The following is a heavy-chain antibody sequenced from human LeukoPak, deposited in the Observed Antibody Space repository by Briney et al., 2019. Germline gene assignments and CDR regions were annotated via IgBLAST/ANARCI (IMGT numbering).Heavy chain of an antibody. V-gene: IGHV3-21*01. Sequence: PGGSLRLSCAASGFTFSSYSMNWVRQAPGKGLAWVSSISSSSSYISYADSVKGRFTISRDNAKNSLYLQMNSLRAEDTAVYYCARDYSSSWYVPGFDYWGQGTLVTVSS. J-gene: IGHJ4*02. CDR3: ARDYSSSWYVPGFDY. CDR1: GFTFSSYS. D-gene: IGHD6-13*01. CDR2: ISSSSSYI.